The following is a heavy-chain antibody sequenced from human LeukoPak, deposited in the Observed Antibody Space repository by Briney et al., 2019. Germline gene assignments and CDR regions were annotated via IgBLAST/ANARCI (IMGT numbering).Heavy chain of an antibody. J-gene: IGHJ4*02. CDR3: ARKENVYYYFDY. D-gene: IGHD3-10*01. CDR2: SYFRGST. CDR1: GGSFNNDYS. Sequence: PSETLSLTCTVSGGSFNNDYSWSWIRQPPGKGLEWIGCSYFRGSTYYNPSLKSRVDISIDGSKNQFSLTLSSVTAADAAVYYCARKENVYYYFDYWGQGTLVTVSS. V-gene: IGHV4-30-2*01.